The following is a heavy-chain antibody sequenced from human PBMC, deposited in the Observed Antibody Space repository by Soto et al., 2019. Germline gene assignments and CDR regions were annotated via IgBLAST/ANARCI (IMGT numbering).Heavy chain of an antibody. Sequence: GGSLRLSCAASGFTCSSYDMSWVRQAPGKGLEWVSTILVGGSTHYPDSVKGRFTISRDNSKNTVFLQMNSLTAGDTAVYYCAKATATGGGAFDICGQGTMVTVS. D-gene: IGHD2-8*02. CDR1: GFTCSSYD. CDR3: AKATATGGGAFDI. CDR2: ILVGGST. J-gene: IGHJ3*02. V-gene: IGHV3-23*01.